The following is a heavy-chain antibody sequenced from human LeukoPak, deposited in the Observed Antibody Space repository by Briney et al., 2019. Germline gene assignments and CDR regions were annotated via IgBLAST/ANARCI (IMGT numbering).Heavy chain of an antibody. J-gene: IGHJ4*02. D-gene: IGHD3-22*01. Sequence: GRSLRLSCAASGFTFSSYAMHWVRQAPGKGLEWVAVISYDGSNKYYADSVKGRFTISRDNSKNTLYLQMNSLRAEDTAVYYCARDLRYYDSSGYSDYWGQGTLVTVSS. CDR3: ARDLRYYDSSGYSDY. V-gene: IGHV3-30-3*01. CDR2: ISYDGSNK. CDR1: GFTFSSYA.